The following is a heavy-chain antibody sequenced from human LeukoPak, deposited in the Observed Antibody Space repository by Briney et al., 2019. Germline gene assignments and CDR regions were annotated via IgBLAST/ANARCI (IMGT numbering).Heavy chain of an antibody. V-gene: IGHV3-30-3*01. CDR2: ISYDGSNK. CDR1: GFTFSSYA. D-gene: IGHD3-10*01. Sequence: GGSLRLSCAASGFTFSSYAMHWVRQAPGKGLEWVAVISYDGSNKYYADSVKGRFTISRDNSKNTLYLQMSSLRAGDTAVYYCAKAGHYGSGSYYSDYWGRGTLVTVSS. CDR3: AKAGHYGSGSYYSDY. J-gene: IGHJ4*02.